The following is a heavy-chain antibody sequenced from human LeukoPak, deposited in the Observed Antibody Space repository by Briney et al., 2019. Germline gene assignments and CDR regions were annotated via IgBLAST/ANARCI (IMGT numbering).Heavy chain of an antibody. V-gene: IGHV1-2*02. CDR2: INPNSGGT. CDR1: GYTFIGYF. CDR3: ARDSQPEIAVAGTGSDY. Sequence: ASVKVSCKASGYTFIGYFLHWVRQAPGQGPEWMGWINPNSGGTNYPQNFQGRVTMTRDTSISTAYMELSGLSSDDTAVYYCARDSQPEIAVAGTGSDYWGQGTLVAVSS. J-gene: IGHJ4*02. D-gene: IGHD6-19*01.